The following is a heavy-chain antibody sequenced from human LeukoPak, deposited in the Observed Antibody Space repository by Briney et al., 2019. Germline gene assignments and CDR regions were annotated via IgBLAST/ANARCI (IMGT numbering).Heavy chain of an antibody. CDR1: GFTFSSYW. J-gene: IGHJ3*02. CDR3: AREDAEQMDNSFDI. D-gene: IGHD5-24*01. Sequence: PGGSLRLSCAASGFTFSSYWMGWVRQPPGKGPEWIGSVCYIGSTFYNPSLKSRLTISIDTSKNQFSLKLRSVTAADTAVYYCAREDAEQMDNSFDIWGQGTMVTVSS. V-gene: IGHV4-39*07. CDR2: VCYIGST.